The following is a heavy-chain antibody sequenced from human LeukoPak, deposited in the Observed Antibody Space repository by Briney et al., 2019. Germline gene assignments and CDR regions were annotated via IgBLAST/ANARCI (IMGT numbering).Heavy chain of an antibody. V-gene: IGHV1-2*02. CDR2: INSNSGGT. J-gene: IGHJ4*02. D-gene: IGHD6-6*01. Sequence: GASVKVSCKASGYTFTAFYMHWVRQAPGQGLEWMGWINSNSGGTNYAQRFQGRVTMTRDTSISTHYMELSRLRSDDTAVYYCAREYSSSSGDYWGQGTLVTVSS. CDR1: GYTFTAFY. CDR3: AREYSSSSGDY.